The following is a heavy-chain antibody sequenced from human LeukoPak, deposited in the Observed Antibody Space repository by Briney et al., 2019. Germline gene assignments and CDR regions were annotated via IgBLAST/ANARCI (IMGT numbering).Heavy chain of an antibody. CDR1: GFTFSSYA. CDR3: ANDYYDSSGYYSYFDY. J-gene: IGHJ4*02. V-gene: IGHV3-23*01. CDR2: ISGSGGST. Sequence: PGGSLRLSCAASGFTFSSYAMSWVRQAPGKGLEWVSAISGSGGSTYYADSVKGRFTISRDNSKNTLYLQMNSLRAEDTAVYYCANDYYDSSGYYSYFDYWGQGTLVTVSS. D-gene: IGHD3-22*01.